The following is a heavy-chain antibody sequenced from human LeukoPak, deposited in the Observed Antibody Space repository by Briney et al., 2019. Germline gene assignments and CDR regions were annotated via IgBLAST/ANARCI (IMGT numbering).Heavy chain of an antibody. CDR2: FDPEDGET. Sequence: ASVKVSCKVSGYTLTELSMHWVRQAPGKGLEWMGGFDPEDGETIYAQKFQSRVTMTEDTSTDTAYMELSSLRSEDTAVYYCATRSKNYYYYGMDVWGQGTTVTVSS. CDR1: GYTLTELS. J-gene: IGHJ6*02. CDR3: ATRSKNYYYYGMDV. V-gene: IGHV1-24*01.